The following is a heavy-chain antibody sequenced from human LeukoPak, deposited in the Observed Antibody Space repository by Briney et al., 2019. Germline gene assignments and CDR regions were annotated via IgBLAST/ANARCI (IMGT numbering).Heavy chain of an antibody. Sequence: ASVKVSCKASGYTFTSYYMHWVRQAPGQGLEWMGIINPSGGSTSYAQKFQGRVTMTRDTSKSTVYMELSSLRSEDTAVYYFARAGNYGSGSYYLDYWGQGTLVTVSS. CDR1: GYTFTSYY. V-gene: IGHV1-46*03. CDR3: ARAGNYGSGSYYLDY. D-gene: IGHD3-10*01. J-gene: IGHJ4*02. CDR2: INPSGGST.